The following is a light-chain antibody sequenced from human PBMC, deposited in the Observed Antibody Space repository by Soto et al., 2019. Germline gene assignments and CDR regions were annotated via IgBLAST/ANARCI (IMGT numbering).Light chain of an antibody. V-gene: IGKV1-33*01. CDR2: DAS. CDR1: QEISNY. Sequence: DIKMIQSPSSLSASVGDRVTITCHASQEISNYLNWYQQKPGKAPKLLIYDASNLERGVPSRFSGRGSGTDFTFTISSLQPEDFATYYCQQYDHLPRTFGRGTKVEIK. CDR3: QQYDHLPRT. J-gene: IGKJ1*01.